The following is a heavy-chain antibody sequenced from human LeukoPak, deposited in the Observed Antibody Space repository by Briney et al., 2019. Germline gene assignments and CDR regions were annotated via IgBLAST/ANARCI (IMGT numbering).Heavy chain of an antibody. CDR1: GFTFSSYS. J-gene: IGHJ4*02. V-gene: IGHV3-48*01. CDR2: ISSSSSTI. CDR3: AREGPLIVLMVYAFDY. Sequence: SGGSLRLSCAASGFTFSSYSMNWVRQAPGKGLEWVSYISSSSSTIYYADSVKGRFTISRDNAKNSLYLQMNSLRAEDTAVYYCAREGPLIVLMVYAFDYWGQGTLVTVSS. D-gene: IGHD2-8*01.